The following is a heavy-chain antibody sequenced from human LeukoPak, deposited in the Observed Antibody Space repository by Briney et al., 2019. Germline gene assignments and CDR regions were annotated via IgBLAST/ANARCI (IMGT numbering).Heavy chain of an antibody. Sequence: GGSVKLSCEASGFTFSNSDMNWVQQAPGKGLEWMSWVSCNGGSTNYAENVQGKVTMSRDKSRSTLYLEPNSLRAEDTAVYYCATRYFGFIDMWPQKTRHSVSS. CDR2: VSCNGGST. D-gene: IGHD3-9*01. J-gene: IGHJ3*02. V-gene: IGHV3-35*02. CDR3: ATRYFGFIDM. CDR1: GFTFSNSD.